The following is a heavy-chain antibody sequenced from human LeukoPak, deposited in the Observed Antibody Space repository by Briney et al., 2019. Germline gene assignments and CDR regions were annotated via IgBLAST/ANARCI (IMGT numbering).Heavy chain of an antibody. CDR3: ARQLRFLEWSTAYDAFDI. J-gene: IGHJ3*02. V-gene: IGHV4-30-4*08. Sequence: SETLSLTCTVSGGSISSGDYYWSWIRQPPGKGLEWIGYIYYSGSTYYNPSLKSRVTISVDTSKNQFSLKLSSVTAADTAFYYCARQLRFLEWSTAYDAFDIWGQGTMVTASS. D-gene: IGHD3-3*01. CDR1: GGSISSGDYY. CDR2: IYYSGST.